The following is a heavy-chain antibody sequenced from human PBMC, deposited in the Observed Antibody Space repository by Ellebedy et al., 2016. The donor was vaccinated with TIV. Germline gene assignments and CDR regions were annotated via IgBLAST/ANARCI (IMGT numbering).Heavy chain of an antibody. CDR2: IRASNGNT. CDR3: ATNFYDSGSPAH. Sequence: AASVKVSCKASGHACISYGFTWVRHAPGQGLEWMGWIRASNGNTHYSKKFQDRVTMTTDTSTRTAYMEMKSLRSDDTALYYCATNFYDSGSPAHWGQGTLVSVSS. D-gene: IGHD3-10*01. CDR1: GHACISYG. V-gene: IGHV1-18*04. J-gene: IGHJ4*02.